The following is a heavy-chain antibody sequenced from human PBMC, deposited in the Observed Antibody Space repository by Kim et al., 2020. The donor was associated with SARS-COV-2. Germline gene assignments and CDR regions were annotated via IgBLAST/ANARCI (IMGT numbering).Heavy chain of an antibody. CDR3: ARGGAHIAAAGTHAGMDV. Sequence: ASVKVSCKASGYTFTGYYMHWVRQAPGQGLEWMGWINPNSGGTNYAQKFQGWVTMTRDTSISTAYMELSRLRSDDTAVYYCARGGAHIAAAGTHAGMDVWGQGTTVTVSS. J-gene: IGHJ6*02. CDR1: GYTFTGYY. D-gene: IGHD6-13*01. CDR2: INPNSGGT. V-gene: IGHV1-2*04.